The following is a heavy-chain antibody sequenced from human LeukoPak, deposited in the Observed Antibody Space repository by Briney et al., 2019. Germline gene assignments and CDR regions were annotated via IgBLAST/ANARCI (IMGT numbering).Heavy chain of an antibody. D-gene: IGHD6-13*01. CDR3: ARDPQYSSSWNFDY. V-gene: IGHV3-66*02. Sequence: GGSLRLSCAASGFTVSSNYMSWVRQAPGKGLEWVSVIYSGGSTYYADSVKGRFTISRDNSKNTLYLQMNSLRAEDTAVYYCARDPQYSSSWNFDYWGQGTLVTVSP. CDR1: GFTVSSNY. CDR2: IYSGGST. J-gene: IGHJ4*02.